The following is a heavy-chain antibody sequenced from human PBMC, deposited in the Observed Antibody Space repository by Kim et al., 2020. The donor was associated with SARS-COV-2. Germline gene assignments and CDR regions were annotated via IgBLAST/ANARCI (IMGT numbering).Heavy chain of an antibody. CDR3: ARENRNSSGYQVLDY. J-gene: IGHJ4*02. D-gene: IGHD3-22*01. V-gene: IGHV3-66*01. Sequence: DAVKCRYTISRDNSKNTLYLQMNSLRAEDTAVYYCARENRNSSGYQVLDYWGQGTLVTVSS.